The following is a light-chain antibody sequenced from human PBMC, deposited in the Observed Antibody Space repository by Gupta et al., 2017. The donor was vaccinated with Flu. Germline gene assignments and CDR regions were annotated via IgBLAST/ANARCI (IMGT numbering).Light chain of an antibody. J-gene: IGLJ3*02. V-gene: IGLV1-44*01. CDR2: TNK. CDR3: ASWDDSRNGGV. Sequence: VTISCSGSSANIGSNTVNWYQQLPRTAPKLLIYTNKQRPSGVPDRFSGSKSDTSASLAISGLQSEDEAEYYCASWDDSRNGGVFGGGTKLTVL. CDR1: SANIGSNT.